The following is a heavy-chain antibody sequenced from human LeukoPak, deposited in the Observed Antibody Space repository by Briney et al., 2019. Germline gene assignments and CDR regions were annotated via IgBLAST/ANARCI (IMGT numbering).Heavy chain of an antibody. V-gene: IGHV3-21*01. D-gene: IGHD4-17*01. Sequence: GGSLRLSCAASGFTFSSYSMNWVRQAPGKGLEWVSSISSSSSYIYYADSVKGRFTISRDNAKNSLYLQMNSLRAEDTAVYYCARESTVNDAFDIWGQGTMVTVSS. CDR1: GFTFSSYS. J-gene: IGHJ3*02. CDR3: ARESTVNDAFDI. CDR2: ISSSSSYI.